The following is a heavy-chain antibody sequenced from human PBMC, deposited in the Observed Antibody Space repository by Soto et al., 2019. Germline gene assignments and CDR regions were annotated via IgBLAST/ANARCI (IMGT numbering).Heavy chain of an antibody. V-gene: IGHV5-51*01. D-gene: IGHD3-10*01. CDR1: GYSFTSYW. J-gene: IGHJ6*02. CDR3: ATGYYYGSGSSPYYYGMDV. Sequence: PGESLKISCKGSGYSFTSYWIGWVRQMPGKGLEWMGIIYPGDSDTRYSPSFQGQVTISADKSISTAYLQWSSLKASDTAMYYCATGYYYGSGSSPYYYGMDVWGQGTTVTVSS. CDR2: IYPGDSDT.